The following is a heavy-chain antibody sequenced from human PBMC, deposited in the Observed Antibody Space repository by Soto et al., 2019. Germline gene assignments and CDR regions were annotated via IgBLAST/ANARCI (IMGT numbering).Heavy chain of an antibody. CDR1: GGTFSSYA. J-gene: IGHJ6*02. CDR2: IIPIFGTA. Sequence: QVQLVQSGAEVKKPGSSVKVSCKASGGTFSSYAISWVRQAPGQGLEWMGGIIPIFGTANYAQKFQGRVTITADKSTSTAYMELSSLRSEDTAVYYCARDGGSYLRSVYGMDVWGQGTTVTVPS. CDR3: ARDGGSYLRSVYGMDV. D-gene: IGHD1-26*01. V-gene: IGHV1-69*06.